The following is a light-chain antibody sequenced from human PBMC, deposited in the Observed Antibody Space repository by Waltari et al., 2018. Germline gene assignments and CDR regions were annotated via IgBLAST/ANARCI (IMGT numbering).Light chain of an antibody. CDR1: QSLLHFSNNEFY. Sequence: DIVMTQSPEYLAVSLGERATINCKSSQSLLHFSNNEFYLAWYQQKPGQSQTLRVHWASTRESGVPDRFSGSGSGREFTLTISSLQAEDVAVYYCQQYYSIPYTFGQGTRLEIK. CDR2: WAS. J-gene: IGKJ2*01. V-gene: IGKV4-1*01. CDR3: QQYYSIPYT.